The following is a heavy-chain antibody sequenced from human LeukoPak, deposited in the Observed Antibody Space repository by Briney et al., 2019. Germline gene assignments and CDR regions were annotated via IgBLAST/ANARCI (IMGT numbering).Heavy chain of an antibody. J-gene: IGHJ4*02. CDR1: GYTFTGYY. V-gene: IGHV1-18*04. CDR2: ISAYNGNT. D-gene: IGHD6-19*01. CDR3: ARDRYFLVAVAGRRVPSDY. Sequence: ASVKVSCKASGYTFTGYYMHWVRQAPGQGLEWMGWISAYNGNTNYAQKLQGRVTMTTDTSTSTAYMELRSLRSDDTAVYYCARDRYFLVAVAGRRVPSDYWGQGTLVTVSS.